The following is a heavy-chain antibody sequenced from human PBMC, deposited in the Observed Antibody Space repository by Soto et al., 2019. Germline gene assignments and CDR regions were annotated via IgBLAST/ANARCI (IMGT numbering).Heavy chain of an antibody. CDR2: INANSGNT. CDR1: GYTFTSYA. CDR3: ARDAGGEYYYYMDV. J-gene: IGHJ6*03. D-gene: IGHD3-16*01. V-gene: IGHV1-3*01. Sequence: ASVKVSCKASGYTFTSYAMHWVRQAPGQRLEWMGWINANSGNTKYAQKFQGRVTMTRDTSVSTAYMELSRLRSDDTAVYYCARDAGGEYYYYMDVWGKGTTVTVS.